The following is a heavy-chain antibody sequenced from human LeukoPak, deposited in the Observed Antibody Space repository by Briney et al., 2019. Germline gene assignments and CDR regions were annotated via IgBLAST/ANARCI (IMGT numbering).Heavy chain of an antibody. V-gene: IGHV1-8*01. CDR1: GYTFTSYD. J-gene: IGHJ4*02. CDR3: ARRLGYCSDGSCYSLNY. CDR2: MNPNSGNT. D-gene: IGHD2-15*01. Sequence: GASVKVSCKASGYTFTSYDINWVRQATGQGLEWMGRMNPNSGNTGYAQKFQGRVTMTRNTSISTAYMELSSLRSEDTAVYYCARRLGYCSDGSCYSLNYWGQGTLVTVSS.